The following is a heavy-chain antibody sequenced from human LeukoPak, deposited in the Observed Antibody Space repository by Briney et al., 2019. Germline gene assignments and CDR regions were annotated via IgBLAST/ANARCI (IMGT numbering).Heavy chain of an antibody. D-gene: IGHD2-21*01. CDR2: IYSSGST. J-gene: IGHJ6*03. CDR3: ARVGGDYSYYYMDV. Sequence: SETLSLTCAVSGGSLSSYYWNWIRQPAGKGLEFIGHIYSSGSTHYNPSLKSRVTISVDTSKNQISLKLSSVTAADTAVYYCARVGGDYSYYYMDVWGKGTSVTVSS. V-gene: IGHV4-4*07. CDR1: GGSLSSYY.